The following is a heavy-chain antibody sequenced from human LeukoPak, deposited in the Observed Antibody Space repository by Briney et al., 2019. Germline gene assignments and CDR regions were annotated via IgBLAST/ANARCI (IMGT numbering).Heavy chain of an antibody. CDR1: GYSFTSYW. J-gene: IGHJ4*02. Sequence: GESLKISCKGSGYSFTSYWIGWVRQMPGKGLEWMVIIYPGDSDTRYSPSFQGQVTISADKSISTAYLQWSSLKASDTAICYCARRGHTYSYSFDYWGQGTLVTVSS. D-gene: IGHD2-21*01. CDR3: ARRGHTYSYSFDY. CDR2: IYPGDSDT. V-gene: IGHV5-51*01.